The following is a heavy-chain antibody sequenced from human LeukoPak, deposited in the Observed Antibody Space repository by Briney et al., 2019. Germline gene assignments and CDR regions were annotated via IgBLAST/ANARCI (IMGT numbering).Heavy chain of an antibody. CDR3: ARGWFGELVPFDY. Sequence: SETLSLTCTVSGGSISSGSYYWSWIRQPAGKGLEWNGRIYTSGSTNYNPSLKSRVTISVDTSKNQFSLKLSSVTAADTAVYYCARGWFGELVPFDYWGQGTLVTVSS. CDR1: GGSISSGSYY. J-gene: IGHJ4*02. D-gene: IGHD3-10*01. CDR2: IYTSGST. V-gene: IGHV4-61*02.